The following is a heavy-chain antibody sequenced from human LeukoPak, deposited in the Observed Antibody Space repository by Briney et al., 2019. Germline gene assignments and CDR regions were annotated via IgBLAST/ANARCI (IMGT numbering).Heavy chain of an antibody. CDR1: GGSISSYY. CDR2: IYTSGTT. Sequence: SETLSLTCIVSGGSISSYYWSWIRQPAGKGLEWIGRIYTSGTTNYNPSLKSRVIMSVDTSKNQFSLKLSSVTAADTAVYYCARDNQWLVPGWFDPWGQGTLVTVSS. V-gene: IGHV4-4*07. CDR3: ARDNQWLVPGWFDP. D-gene: IGHD6-19*01. J-gene: IGHJ5*02.